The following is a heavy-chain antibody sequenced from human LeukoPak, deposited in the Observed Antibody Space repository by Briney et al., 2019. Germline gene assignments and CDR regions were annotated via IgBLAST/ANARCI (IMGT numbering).Heavy chain of an antibody. J-gene: IGHJ5*02. D-gene: IGHD3-10*01. CDR1: GLTFSNAW. CDR2: IKSKTAGGET. Sequence: GGSLRLSCEASGLTFSNAWMTWVRQTPGKGLEWVGRIKSKTAGGETDYAAPVKGRFTISRDDSEKTAFLQMNSLQSEDTAVYFCYSSGRGPWGQGTLVIVSS. V-gene: IGHV3-15*01. CDR3: YSSGRGP.